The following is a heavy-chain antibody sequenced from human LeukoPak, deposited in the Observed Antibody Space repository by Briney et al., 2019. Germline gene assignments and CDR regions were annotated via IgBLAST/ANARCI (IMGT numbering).Heavy chain of an antibody. Sequence: VASVNVSCKASGFTFTSSTIQWVRQARGQRLEWIGWIVVGSGNTHYAQKFQERVTITRDMSTSTAYMELSSLRSEDTAVYYCAAVRSSYYYYGMDVWGQGTTVTVSS. CDR2: IVVGSGNT. CDR1: GFTFTSST. CDR3: AAVRSSYYYYGMDV. J-gene: IGHJ6*02. D-gene: IGHD6-6*01. V-gene: IGHV1-58*02.